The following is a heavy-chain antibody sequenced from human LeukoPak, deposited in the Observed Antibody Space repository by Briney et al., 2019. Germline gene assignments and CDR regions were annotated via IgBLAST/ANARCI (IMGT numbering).Heavy chain of an antibody. CDR2: VNHGGST. Sequence: SETLSLTCAVDGGSFSDYSWSWIRQPPGKGLEWIGDVNHGGSTNYNPSLKSRITISVDTSKNQFSLRLSSVTAADTGVYYCARIGMDYYFYMDAWGKGTTVSV. J-gene: IGHJ6*03. D-gene: IGHD1-14*01. V-gene: IGHV4-34*01. CDR1: GGSFSDYS. CDR3: ARIGMDYYFYMDA.